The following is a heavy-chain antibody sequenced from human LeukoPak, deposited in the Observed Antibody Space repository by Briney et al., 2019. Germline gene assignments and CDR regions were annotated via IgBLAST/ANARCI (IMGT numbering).Heavy chain of an antibody. CDR2: IFSSGSS. J-gene: IGHJ4*02. Sequence: SETLSLTCTVSGGTFSFYYWSWIRQPPGKGLEWIGYIFSSGSSNYNPSLKSRVSISADTSKNQFSLKLRSVTAADTAVYYCARHAVRMSPEYYLDYWGQGTLVTVSS. D-gene: IGHD6-19*01. V-gene: IGHV4-59*08. CDR1: GGTFSFYY. CDR3: ARHAVRMSPEYYLDY.